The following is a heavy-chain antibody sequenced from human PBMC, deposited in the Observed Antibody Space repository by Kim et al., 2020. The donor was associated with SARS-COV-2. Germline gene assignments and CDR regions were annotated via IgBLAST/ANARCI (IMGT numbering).Heavy chain of an antibody. CDR1: GGTFSSYA. CDR2: IIPIFGTA. J-gene: IGHJ6*02. D-gene: IGHD6-13*01. V-gene: IGHV1-69*13. CDR3: ARDGRYSSSWYGMDV. Sequence: SVKVSCKASGGTFSSYAISWVRQAPGQGLEWMGGIIPIFGTANYAQKFQGRVTITADESTSTAYMELSSLRSEDTAVYYCARDGRYSSSWYGMDVWGQGTTVTVSS.